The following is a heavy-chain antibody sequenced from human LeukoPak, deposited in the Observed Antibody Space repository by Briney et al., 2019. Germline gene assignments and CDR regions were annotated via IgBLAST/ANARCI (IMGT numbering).Heavy chain of an antibody. D-gene: IGHD3-10*02. J-gene: IGHJ6*04. CDR2: ISSSSSYI. Sequence: PGGSLRLSCAASGFTFSSYGINWVRQAPGKGLEWVSSISSSSSYIYYGDSVKGRFTISRDNARRSVILQMNSLRAEDTAVYYCAELGITMIGGVWGKGTTVTISS. CDR1: GFTFSSYG. V-gene: IGHV3-21*01. CDR3: AELGITMIGGV.